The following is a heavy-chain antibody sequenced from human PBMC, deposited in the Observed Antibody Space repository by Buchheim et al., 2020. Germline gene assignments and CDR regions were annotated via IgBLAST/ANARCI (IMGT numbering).Heavy chain of an antibody. D-gene: IGHD3-16*02. CDR3: AREIYDYVWGSYRSLYFDY. CDR1: GGSVSSGSYY. J-gene: IGHJ4*02. V-gene: IGHV4-61*01. Sequence: QVQLQESGPGLVKPSETLSLTCTVSGGSVSSGSYYWSWIRQPPGKGLEWIGYIYYSGSTNYNPSLKSRVTISVDTSKTQFSLKLSSVTAADTAVYYCAREIYDYVWGSYRSLYFDYWGQGTL. CDR2: IYYSGST.